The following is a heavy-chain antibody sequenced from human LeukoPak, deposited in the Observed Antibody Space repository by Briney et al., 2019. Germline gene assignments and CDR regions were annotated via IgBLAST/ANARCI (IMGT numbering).Heavy chain of an antibody. J-gene: IGHJ4*02. CDR1: GFTFSSYW. D-gene: IGHD3-10*01. CDR3: AKDHGSGSYPPYYFDY. Sequence: GGSLRLSCVASGFTFSSYWMHWVRQAPGKGLVWVSRINSDGSSTSYAESVKGRITISRDNSKNTLYLQMNDLRAEDTAVYYCAKDHGSGSYPPYYFDYWGQGTLVTVSS. CDR2: INSDGSST. V-gene: IGHV3-74*01.